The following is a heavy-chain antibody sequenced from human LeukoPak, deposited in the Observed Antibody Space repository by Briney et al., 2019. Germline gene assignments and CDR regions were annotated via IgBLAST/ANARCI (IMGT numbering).Heavy chain of an antibody. CDR3: ARARFDY. V-gene: IGHV4-38-2*01. CDR2: IFHSGNT. Sequence: KPSETLSLTCAVSGYSISSGYYWGWIRQPPGKGLEWIGSIFHSGNTYYNPSLKSRVTISVDTSKNQFYLKLSSVTAADTAVYYCARARFDYWGQGTLVIVSS. J-gene: IGHJ4*02. CDR1: GYSISSGYY.